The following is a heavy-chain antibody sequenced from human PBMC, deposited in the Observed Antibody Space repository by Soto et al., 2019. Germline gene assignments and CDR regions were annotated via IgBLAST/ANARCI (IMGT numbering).Heavy chain of an antibody. CDR3: ARTGLDYYDSSGYPYYFDY. D-gene: IGHD3-22*01. CDR1: GGSISSYY. J-gene: IGHJ4*02. CDR2: IYYSGST. V-gene: IGHV4-59*01. Sequence: SETLSLTCTVSGGSISSYYWSWIRQPPGKGLEWIGYIYYSGSTNYNPSLKSRVTISVDTSKNQFSLKLSSVTAADTAVYYCARTGLDYYDSSGYPYYFDYWGQGTLVTVSS.